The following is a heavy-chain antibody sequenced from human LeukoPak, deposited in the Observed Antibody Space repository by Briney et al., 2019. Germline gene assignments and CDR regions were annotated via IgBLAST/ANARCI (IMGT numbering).Heavy chain of an antibody. CDR3: ARTILWIQLWFSPFGDY. V-gene: IGHV1-18*01. D-gene: IGHD5-18*01. J-gene: IGHJ4*02. CDR2: ISAYNGNT. CDR1: GYSFTSYG. Sequence: SVKVSCKTSGYSFTSYGISWVRQAPGQGLEWMGWISAYNGNTNYAQKFQGRVTMTTDTSTSTAYMELRSLRSDDTAVYYCARTILWIQLWFSPFGDYWRQGTLVTVSS.